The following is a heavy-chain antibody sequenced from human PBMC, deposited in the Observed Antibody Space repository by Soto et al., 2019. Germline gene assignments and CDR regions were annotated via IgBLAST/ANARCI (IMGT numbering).Heavy chain of an antibody. J-gene: IGHJ4*02. CDR3: ARALPWFGLDY. V-gene: IGHV4-34*01. Sequence: PSETLSLTCGVYGGSFSGYYWSWIRQPPGKGLEWIGEINHSGSTNYNPSLKSRVTISVDTSKNQFSLKLSSVTAADTAVYYCARALPWFGLDYWGQGTLVTVSS. CDR2: INHSGST. D-gene: IGHD3-10*01. CDR1: GGSFSGYY.